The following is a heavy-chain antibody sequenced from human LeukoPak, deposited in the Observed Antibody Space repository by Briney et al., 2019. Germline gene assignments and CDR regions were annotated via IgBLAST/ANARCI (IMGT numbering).Heavy chain of an antibody. CDR2: ISNDGSST. Sequence: GGSLRLSCAASGFTFSTYYIHWVRQAPGKGLVSVSRISNDGSSTTYADSVKGRFTISRDDSKNTLYLQMNSLRAEDTAVYYCARDGENDYYDSSGYYDYWGQGTLVTVSS. CDR1: GFTFSTYY. CDR3: ARDGENDYYDSSGYYDY. D-gene: IGHD3-22*01. V-gene: IGHV3-74*01. J-gene: IGHJ4*02.